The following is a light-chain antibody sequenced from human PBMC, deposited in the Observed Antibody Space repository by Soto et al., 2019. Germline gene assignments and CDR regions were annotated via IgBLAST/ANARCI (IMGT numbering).Light chain of an antibody. Sequence: QSVLTQPPSVSGAPGQRVTISCTGSSSDIGAGFDVHWYQRLPGTAPKLLIYGNTNRPSGVPGRFSGSKSGTSASLVITGLQAEDEADYYCQSYENSRTGFYVFGTGTKLTVL. CDR1: SSDIGAGFD. CDR3: QSYENSRTGFYV. V-gene: IGLV1-40*01. CDR2: GNT. J-gene: IGLJ1*01.